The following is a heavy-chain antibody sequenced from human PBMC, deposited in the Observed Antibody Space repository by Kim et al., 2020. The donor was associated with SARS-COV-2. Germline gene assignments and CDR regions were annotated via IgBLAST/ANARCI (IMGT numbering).Heavy chain of an antibody. CDR2: IYPGDADT. Sequence: GESLKISCKGSGYNFNNYWIGWVVQMPGKGLEWMGIIYPGDADTRYSPSFQGQVTISADKSIGTVYLQWNNLRASDSAIYYCTRLASPNYFDTSLDYWGPGTVVTVSP. D-gene: IGHD3-22*01. CDR1: GYNFNNYW. J-gene: IGHJ4*02. V-gene: IGHV5-51*01. CDR3: TRLASPNYFDTSLDY.